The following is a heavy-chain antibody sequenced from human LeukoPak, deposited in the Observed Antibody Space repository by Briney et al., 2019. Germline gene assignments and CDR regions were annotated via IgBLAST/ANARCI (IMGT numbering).Heavy chain of an antibody. CDR3: ARDSPEYSSSSDY. Sequence: GGSLRLSCAASGFTFSSYSMNWVRQAPGKGLEWVSSISSSSSYIYYADSVKGRFTISRDNAKNSLYLQMNSLRAEDTAVYYCARDSPEYSSSSDYWGQGTLVTVSS. V-gene: IGHV3-21*01. J-gene: IGHJ4*02. CDR2: ISSSSSYI. D-gene: IGHD6-13*01. CDR1: GFTFSSYS.